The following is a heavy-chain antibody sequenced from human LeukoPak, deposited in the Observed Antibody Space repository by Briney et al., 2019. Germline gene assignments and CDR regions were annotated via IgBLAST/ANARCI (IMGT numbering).Heavy chain of an antibody. D-gene: IGHD5-18*01. J-gene: IGHJ4*02. V-gene: IGHV3-30*03. CDR1: GFTFSSYE. CDR3: VRDLNTYGPWGN. Sequence: GGSLRLSCAASGFTFSSYEMNWVRQAPGKGLEWVAVISYDGSNKYYADSVKGRFTISRDNAKNSLYLQMNGLRAEDTAVYYCVRDLNTYGPWGNWGQGTLVTVSS. CDR2: ISYDGSNK.